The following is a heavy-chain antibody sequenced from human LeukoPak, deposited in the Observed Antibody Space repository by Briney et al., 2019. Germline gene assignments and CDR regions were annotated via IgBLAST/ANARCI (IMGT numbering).Heavy chain of an antibody. V-gene: IGHV3-30-3*01. Sequence: GGSLRLSCAASGFTFSSYWMNWARQAPGKGLEWVALISYDGSNTYYAASVKGRFTISRDNSKNTLYLQMNSLRAEDTAIYYCARGATNDFWSGYGWFDPWGQGTLVTVSS. J-gene: IGHJ5*02. CDR1: GFTFSSYW. CDR3: ARGATNDFWSGYGWFDP. CDR2: ISYDGSNT. D-gene: IGHD3-3*01.